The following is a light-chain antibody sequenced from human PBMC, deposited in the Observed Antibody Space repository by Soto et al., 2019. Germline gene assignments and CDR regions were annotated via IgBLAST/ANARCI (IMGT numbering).Light chain of an antibody. V-gene: IGKV3-15*01. J-gene: IGKJ3*01. CDR1: QSVSSN. Sequence: EIVMTQSPATLSVSRGERATLSCRASQSVSSNLAWYQQKPGQAPRLLIYGASTRATGIPGRFSGSGSGTEFTLTISSLQSEDFAVFYCQQYNNWPFTFGPGTKVDIK. CDR2: GAS. CDR3: QQYNNWPFT.